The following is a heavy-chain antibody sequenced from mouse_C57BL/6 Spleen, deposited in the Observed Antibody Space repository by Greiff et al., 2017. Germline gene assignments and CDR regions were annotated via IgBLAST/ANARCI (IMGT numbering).Heavy chain of an antibody. V-gene: IGHV5-9-1*02. CDR2: ISSGGDYI. CDR1: GFTFSSYA. J-gene: IGHJ2*01. D-gene: IGHD2-4*01. CDR3: TRDSDYDYDASFDY. Sequence: EVNLVESGEGLVKPGGSLKLSCAASGFTFSSYAMSWVRQTPEKRLEWVAYISSGGDYIYYADTVKGRFTISRDNARNTLYLQMSSLKSEDTAMYYCTRDSDYDYDASFDYWGQGTTLTVSS.